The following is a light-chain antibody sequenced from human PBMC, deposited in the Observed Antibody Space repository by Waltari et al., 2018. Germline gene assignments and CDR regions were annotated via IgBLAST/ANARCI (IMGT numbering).Light chain of an antibody. Sequence: QSALTQPASVSGSPGQSITISCTGTSSDVGGYNYVSWYQQHPGKAPRLRIYDVSNRPSGVSNLFSGSKSGNTASLTISGLQAEDEADYHCSSYTSSSTLIFGGGTKLTVL. J-gene: IGLJ2*01. CDR1: SSDVGGYNY. CDR2: DVS. V-gene: IGLV2-14*03. CDR3: SSYTSSSTLI.